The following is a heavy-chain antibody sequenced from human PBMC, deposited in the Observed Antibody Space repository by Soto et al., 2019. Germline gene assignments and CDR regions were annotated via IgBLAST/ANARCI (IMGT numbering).Heavy chain of an antibody. J-gene: IGHJ6*02. CDR2: IMPIFRTP. V-gene: IGHV1-69*12. CDR1: GGTFRNSA. D-gene: IGHD1-1*01. Sequence: QVQLEQSGAEVKKPGSSVKVSCKASGGTFRNSAISWVRQAPGQGLEWLGGIMPIFRTPDYSQKFQGRVTVTADESTSTAYMELRGLRSDDTAVYYCARDNDRPQLGGNYYYILDVWGQETTVTVSS. CDR3: ARDNDRPQLGGNYYYILDV.